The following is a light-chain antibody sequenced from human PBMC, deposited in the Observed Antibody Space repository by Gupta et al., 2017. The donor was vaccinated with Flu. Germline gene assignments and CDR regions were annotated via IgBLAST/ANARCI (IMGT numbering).Light chain of an antibody. CDR2: EAS. V-gene: IGKV1-5*03. CDR1: QNINNW. CDR3: QQDDSSPLT. J-gene: IGKJ1*01. Sequence: PSTLSASVGYRVTIPCRASQNINNWLAWYQQRPGKAPNLLIYEASSLDSGVPSRFSGSGSGTEFTLTINSLQPDDFATYYCQQDDSSPLTFGQGTKVEV.